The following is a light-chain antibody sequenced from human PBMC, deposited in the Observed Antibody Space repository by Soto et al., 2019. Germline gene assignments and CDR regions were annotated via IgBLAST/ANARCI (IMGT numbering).Light chain of an antibody. J-gene: IGKJ5*01. Sequence: DIHMTQSPSSLSASVGDTVTITCRASQNIDMYLNWYQQKPGKAPRVLISGASNLQSGVPSRFSGSGSGTDFTLTISRLEPEDFALYFCQQYGTSPITFGQGTRLEIK. CDR2: GAS. CDR1: QNIDMY. V-gene: IGKV1-39*01. CDR3: QQYGTSPIT.